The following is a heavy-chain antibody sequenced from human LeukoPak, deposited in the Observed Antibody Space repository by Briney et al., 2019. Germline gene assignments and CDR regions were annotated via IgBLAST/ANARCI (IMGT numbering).Heavy chain of an antibody. D-gene: IGHD2-8*01. Sequence: SETLSLTCTVSGGSISSSSYYWGWIRQPPGKGLEWIGSIYYSGSTYYNPSLKSRVTISVDTSKNQFSLKLSSVTAADTAVYYCARGPGVRAYYYCYMDVWGKGTTVTVSS. J-gene: IGHJ6*03. CDR3: ARGPGVRAYYYCYMDV. CDR1: GGSISSSSYY. V-gene: IGHV4-39*07. CDR2: IYYSGST.